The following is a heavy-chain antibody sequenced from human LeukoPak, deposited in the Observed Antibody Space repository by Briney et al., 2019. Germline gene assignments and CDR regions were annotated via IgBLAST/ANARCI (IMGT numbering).Heavy chain of an antibody. Sequence: PSETLSLTCTVSGGSISSGDYYWSWIRQPPGKGLEWIGYIYYSGSTYYNPSLKSRVTISVDTSKNQFSLKLSSVTAADTAMYYCARGLDFWSGYPRDYWGQGTLVTVSS. V-gene: IGHV4-30-4*08. CDR1: GGSISSGDYY. J-gene: IGHJ4*02. CDR3: ARGLDFWSGYPRDY. CDR2: IYYSGST. D-gene: IGHD3-3*01.